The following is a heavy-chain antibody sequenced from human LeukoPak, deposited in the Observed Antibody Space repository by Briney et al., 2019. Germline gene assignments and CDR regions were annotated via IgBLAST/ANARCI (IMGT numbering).Heavy chain of an antibody. D-gene: IGHD6-13*01. CDR3: ARAAGPPYYSYGMDV. CDR1: GYTFTGYY. V-gene: IGHV1-2*02. Sequence: ASVTVSCKASGYTFTGYYMRWVRQAPGEGGEWMGWINPNRGGTNYAQTLQGRVTINRDTSISTAYMELSRLRSADTAVYYCARAAGPPYYSYGMDVWGQGTTVTVSS. CDR2: INPNRGGT. J-gene: IGHJ6*02.